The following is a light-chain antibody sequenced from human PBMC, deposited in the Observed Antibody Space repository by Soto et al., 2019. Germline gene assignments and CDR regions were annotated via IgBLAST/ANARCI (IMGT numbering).Light chain of an antibody. Sequence: QSVVTQTPSASVTPGQRVTISCSGSSSNVGSHGVHWYQQVPGTAPKLLIFDNNQRPSGVPDRFSGFKSGTSASLAISGLQSEGEADYYCAVWDDSLGGVFGGGTKLTVL. CDR3: AVWDDSLGGV. CDR1: SSNVGSHG. CDR2: DNN. V-gene: IGLV1-44*01. J-gene: IGLJ3*02.